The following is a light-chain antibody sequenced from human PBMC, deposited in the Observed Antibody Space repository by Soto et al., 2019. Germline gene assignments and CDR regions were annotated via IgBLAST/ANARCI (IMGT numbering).Light chain of an antibody. CDR1: QSVSSY. CDR2: DAS. CDR3: QQYGSSSIT. J-gene: IGKJ5*01. V-gene: IGKV3-11*01. Sequence: EIVMTQSPATLSVSPGERATLSCRASQSVSSYLAWYQQKPGQAPRLLIYDASNRATGIPARFSGSGSGTDFTLTISSLEPEDFAVYYCQQYGSSSITCGQGTRLE.